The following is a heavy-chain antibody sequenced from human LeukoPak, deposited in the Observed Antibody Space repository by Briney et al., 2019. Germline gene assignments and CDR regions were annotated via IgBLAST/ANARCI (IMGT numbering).Heavy chain of an antibody. D-gene: IGHD2-15*01. J-gene: IGHJ4*02. CDR2: ISGSGGST. V-gene: IGHV3-23*01. CDR1: GFTFSSYD. CDR3: AKAGYCSGGSCKGSFDY. Sequence: GGSLRLPCAASGFTFSSYDMRWVRQAPGKALEWVSAISGSGGSTYYADSVKGRFTIYRDNSKNTLYLQMNSLRAEDTAVYYCAKAGYCSGGSCKGSFDYWGQGTLVTVSS.